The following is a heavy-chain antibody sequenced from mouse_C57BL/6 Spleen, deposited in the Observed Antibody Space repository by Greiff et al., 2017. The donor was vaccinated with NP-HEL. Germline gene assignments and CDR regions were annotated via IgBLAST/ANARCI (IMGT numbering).Heavy chain of an antibody. J-gene: IGHJ3*01. CDR1: GFSLSTSGMG. CDR2: IYWDDDK. D-gene: IGHD3-2*02. Sequence: QVTLKESGPGILQSSQTLSLTCSFSGFSLSTSGMGVSWIRQPSGKGLEWLAHIYWDDDKRYNPSLKSRLTISQDTSRNQVFLKITSGDTADTATYYCARLDSSRWFAYWGQGTLVTVSA. V-gene: IGHV8-12*01. CDR3: ARLDSSRWFAY.